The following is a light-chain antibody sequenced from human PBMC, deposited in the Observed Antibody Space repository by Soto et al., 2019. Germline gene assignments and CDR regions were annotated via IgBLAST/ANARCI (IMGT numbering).Light chain of an antibody. CDR3: QQYGSSPLT. CDR1: QSVSSNY. V-gene: IGKV3-20*01. J-gene: IGKJ4*01. CDR2: RAS. Sequence: IVLTQSPGTLSLSPRERATLSCSASQSVSSNYLAWYQQKPGQAPKVLIYRASSRATGIPDGFTGSGSGTDFTLTISRLEPEDFAVYYCQQYGSSPLTFGGGTKVDIK.